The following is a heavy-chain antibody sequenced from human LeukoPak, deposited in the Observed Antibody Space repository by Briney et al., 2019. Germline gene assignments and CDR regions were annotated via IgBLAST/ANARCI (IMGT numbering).Heavy chain of an antibody. CDR3: VRDGGVSGYDLLDY. J-gene: IGHJ4*02. CDR2: INQDGSKE. Sequence: GGSLILSCAASGFTFSSYWMSWVRQAPGKGLEWVAHINQDGSKEYYMDSVKARFTISRDNAKNSLSLQMNSLRAEDTAVYYCVRDGGVSGYDLLDYWGQGTLVTVSS. V-gene: IGHV3-7*01. CDR1: GFTFSSYW. D-gene: IGHD5-12*01.